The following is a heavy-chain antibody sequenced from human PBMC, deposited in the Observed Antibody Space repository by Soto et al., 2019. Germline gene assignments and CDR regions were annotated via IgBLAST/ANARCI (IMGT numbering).Heavy chain of an antibody. Sequence: EVQLLESGGGLVQPGRSLRLSCAASGFTFSNYAMSWVRQAPGQGLDWVSAISGSGGTTYYAYSVNGRFTISRENSKNTLFLQMNSLRAEDAAVYYCAKFFVETGSNSGWPWSFHYWGQGTLVTVSS. CDR1: GFTFSNYA. J-gene: IGHJ4*02. D-gene: IGHD6-25*01. CDR2: ISGSGGTT. CDR3: AKFFVETGSNSGWPWSFHY. V-gene: IGHV3-23*01.